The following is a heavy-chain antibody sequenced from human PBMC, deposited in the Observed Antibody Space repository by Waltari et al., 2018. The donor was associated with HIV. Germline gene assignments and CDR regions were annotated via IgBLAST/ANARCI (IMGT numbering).Heavy chain of an antibody. V-gene: IGHV4-38-2*01. Sequence: VRLQESGPSEVKPSETLSLTCRVSGYSISAGYYWGWIRQSPGKGLEWIGTMFHRGNPYYNPPLQSRVSMSIDSSKTQFSLTLTSVTAADTAMYYCATVSTITTEKYFDYWGRGMLVTV. D-gene: IGHD5-12*01. CDR2: MFHRGNP. CDR3: ATVSTITTEKYFDY. J-gene: IGHJ4*01. CDR1: GYSISAGYY.